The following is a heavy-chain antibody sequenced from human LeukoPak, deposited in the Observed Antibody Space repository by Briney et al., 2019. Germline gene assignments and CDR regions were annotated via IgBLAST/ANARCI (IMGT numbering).Heavy chain of an antibody. J-gene: IGHJ5*02. CDR2: INPNSGGT. D-gene: IGHD3-3*01. CDR1: GGTFSSYA. CDR3: AREPLYDFWSGYSFGPASPFDP. V-gene: IGHV1-2*02. Sequence: PVASVKVSCKAPGGTFSSYAISWVRQAPGQGLEWMGWINPNSGGTNYAQKFQGRVTMTRDTSISTAYMELSRLRSDDTAVYYCAREPLYDFWSGYSFGPASPFDPWGQGTLVTVSS.